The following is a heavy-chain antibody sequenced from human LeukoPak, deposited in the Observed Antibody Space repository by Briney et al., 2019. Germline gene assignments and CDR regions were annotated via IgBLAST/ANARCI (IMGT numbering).Heavy chain of an antibody. CDR2: IYSGGGT. CDR3: ASGGVYDFWSGYFGPDY. V-gene: IGHV3-53*01. J-gene: IGHJ4*02. Sequence: PGGSLRLSCAASGFTVSSNYMSWVRQAPGKGLEWVSVIYSGGGTYYADSVKGRFTISRDNSKNTLYLQMNSLRAEDTAVYYCASGGVYDFWSGYFGPDYWGQGTLVTVSS. D-gene: IGHD3-3*01. CDR1: GFTVSSNY.